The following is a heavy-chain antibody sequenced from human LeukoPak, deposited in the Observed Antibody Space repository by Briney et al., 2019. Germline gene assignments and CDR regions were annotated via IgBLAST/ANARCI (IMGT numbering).Heavy chain of an antibody. CDR2: IYYSGST. Sequence: LETLSLTCTVSRDSISRGSYYWGWIRQPPGKGLEWFGTIYYSGSTYYNPSLKSRVTISVDTAKNYFSLSLRSVTAADTALYYCARQDYVSSYFDPCGQGTLVTVSS. V-gene: IGHV4-39*01. CDR3: ARQDYVSSYFDP. CDR1: RDSISRGSYY. J-gene: IGHJ5*02. D-gene: IGHD4-17*01.